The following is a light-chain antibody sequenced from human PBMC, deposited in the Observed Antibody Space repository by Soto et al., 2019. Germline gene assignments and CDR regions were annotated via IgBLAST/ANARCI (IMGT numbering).Light chain of an antibody. CDR2: DVS. CDR1: QSVSSIY. CDR3: QQSGSSPGT. J-gene: IGKJ1*01. V-gene: IGKV3-20*01. Sequence: EIVLTQSPGTLSLSPGERATLSCRASQSVSSIYLAWYQQKPGQAPRLLIYDVSSMATGIPDRFSGSGSGTDFTLTISRLEPEDFAVYYCQQSGSSPGTFGQGTKVEIK.